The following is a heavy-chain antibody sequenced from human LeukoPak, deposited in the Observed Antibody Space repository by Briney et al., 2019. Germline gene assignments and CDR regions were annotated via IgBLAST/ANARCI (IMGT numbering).Heavy chain of an antibody. D-gene: IGHD5-24*01. V-gene: IGHV1-69*13. CDR3: ARFPEMATIRDWFDP. Sequence: SVKVSCKASGGTFSSYAISWVRQAPGQGLEWMGGIIPIFGTANCAQKFQGRVTITADESTSTAYMELSSLRSEDTAVYYCARFPEMATIRDWFDPWGQGTLVTVSS. CDR2: IIPIFGTA. CDR1: GGTFSSYA. J-gene: IGHJ5*02.